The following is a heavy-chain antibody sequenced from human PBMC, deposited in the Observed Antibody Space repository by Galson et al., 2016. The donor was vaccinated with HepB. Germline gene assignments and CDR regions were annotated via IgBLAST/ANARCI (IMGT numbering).Heavy chain of an antibody. CDR3: ARLSSTYYVDN. J-gene: IGHJ4*02. V-gene: IGHV4-4*02. Sequence: SETLSLTCAVSGDSVISINWWSWVRQPPGKGLEWFGEIHHSGSSNYNPSLKSRVTMSVDKSKNQFSLRLTSVTVADAAVYYCARLSSTYYVDNWGQGPLVTVSS. CDR2: IHHSGSS. D-gene: IGHD3-10*02. CDR1: GDSVISINW.